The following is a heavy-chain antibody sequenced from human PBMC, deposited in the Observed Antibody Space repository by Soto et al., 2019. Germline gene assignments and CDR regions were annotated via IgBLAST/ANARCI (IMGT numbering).Heavy chain of an antibody. D-gene: IGHD3-10*01. CDR2: IYYSGST. CDR3: ARELFGRSVWFDP. Sequence: SVTLSLTCTVSGGSISSYYWSWIRQPPVKGLEWIGYIYYSGSTNYNPSLKSRVTISVDTSKNQFSLKLSSVTAADTAVYYCARELFGRSVWFDPWGQGTLVTVSS. V-gene: IGHV4-59*01. CDR1: GGSISSYY. J-gene: IGHJ5*02.